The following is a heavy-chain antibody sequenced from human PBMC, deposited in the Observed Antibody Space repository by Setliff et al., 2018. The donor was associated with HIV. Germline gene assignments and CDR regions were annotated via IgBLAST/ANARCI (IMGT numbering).Heavy chain of an antibody. CDR1: GYIFTSYY. V-gene: IGHV1-46*01. CDR3: ARDSRDIVVVIAPEPEPYYYYGMDV. J-gene: IGHJ6*04. D-gene: IGHD2-15*01. Sequence: ASVKVSCKASGYIFTSYYMHWLRQVPGQGPEWMGIVDPSGGSTHYAQKLQGRVTMTTDTSTSTAYMDLRSLRSEDTAVYYCARDSRDIVVVIAPEPEPYYYYGMDVWGEGTTVTVSS. CDR2: VDPSGGST.